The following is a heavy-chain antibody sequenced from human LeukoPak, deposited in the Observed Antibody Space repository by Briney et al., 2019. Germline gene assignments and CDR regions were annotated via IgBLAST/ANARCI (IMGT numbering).Heavy chain of an antibody. CDR2: ISSSSSYI. V-gene: IGHV3-21*01. D-gene: IGHD3-22*01. CDR3: ARDGSGYSDPVDY. CDR1: GFTFSSYS. J-gene: IGHJ4*02. Sequence: GGSLRLSCAASGFTFSSYSMNWVRQAPGKGLEWVSSISSSSSYIYYADSVKGRFTISRDNAKNSLYLQMNSLRAEDTAVYYCARDGSGYSDPVDYWGQGTLVTVSP.